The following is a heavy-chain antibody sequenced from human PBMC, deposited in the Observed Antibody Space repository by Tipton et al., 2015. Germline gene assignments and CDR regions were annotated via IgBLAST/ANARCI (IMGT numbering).Heavy chain of an antibody. D-gene: IGHD3-22*01. J-gene: IGHJ3*02. CDR3: VRLSYYYDSLDI. V-gene: IGHV3-74*01. CDR2: INTDGSST. Sequence: SLRLSCAASGFTFSSYWMHWVRQAPGKGLVWVSRINTDGSSTSYADSVKGRFTISRDNAKNTLYLQMNSLRAEDTAVYYCVRLSYYYDSLDIWDQGTMVTVSS. CDR1: GFTFSSYW.